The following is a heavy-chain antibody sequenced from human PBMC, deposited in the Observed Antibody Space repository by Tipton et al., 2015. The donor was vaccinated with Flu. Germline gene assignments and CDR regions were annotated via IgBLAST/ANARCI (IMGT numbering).Heavy chain of an antibody. V-gene: IGHV4-39*07. CDR3: ARGGGKYYYYGMDV. CDR2: LFYTGST. CDR1: GGSISSSSYY. Sequence: GLVKPSETLSLSCTVSGGSISSSSYYWGWIRQSPGKGLEWIGSLFYTGSTYYNPSLKSRVTHSRDTSKNQFSLNLSSVTAADTAVYFCARGGGKYYYYGMDVWGQGP. J-gene: IGHJ6*02. D-gene: IGHD3-16*01.